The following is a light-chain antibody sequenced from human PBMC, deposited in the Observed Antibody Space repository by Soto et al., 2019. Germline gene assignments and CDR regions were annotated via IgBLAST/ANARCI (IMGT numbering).Light chain of an antibody. Sequence: IQLTQSPSSLSASVGDRVSITCRASQDIKTYLAWYQQKQGKAPKLLISGTFTLQSGVPSRFNGSCSGTDFSLTISRLQSEDCATYYCRLLINYPPFPFRPGSKVDLE. J-gene: IGKJ3*01. CDR2: GTF. CDR3: RLLINYPPFP. CDR1: QDIKTY. V-gene: IGKV1-9*01.